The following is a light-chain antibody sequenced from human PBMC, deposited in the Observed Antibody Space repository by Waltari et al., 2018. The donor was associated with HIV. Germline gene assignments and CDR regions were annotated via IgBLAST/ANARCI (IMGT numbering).Light chain of an antibody. V-gene: IGLV3-25*03. J-gene: IGLJ2*01. CDR1: ALPKQY. CDR2: KDS. CDR3: QSADSSGTYVV. Sequence: SYELTQPPSVSVSPGPTARITCSGDALPKQYAYWYQQKPGQAPVLVLYKDSERPSGFPERFSGSSSGTTVTLTISGVQAEDEADYYCQSADSSGTYVVFGGGTKLTVL.